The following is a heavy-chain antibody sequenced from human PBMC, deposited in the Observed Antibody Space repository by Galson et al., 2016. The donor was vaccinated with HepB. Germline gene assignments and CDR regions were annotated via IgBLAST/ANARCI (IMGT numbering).Heavy chain of an antibody. CDR3: ARAMVRGVMPY. V-gene: IGHV3-23*01. CDR1: GFTFNNHA. J-gene: IGHJ4*02. CDR2: ISESGFSK. Sequence: SLRLSCAASGFTFNNHAMSWVRQAPGKGLEWVSGISESGFSKYYADSVKGRFTISRDNSKNTLYLQMNSLRAEDTAVYYCARAMVRGVMPYWGQGTLVTVSS. D-gene: IGHD3-10*01.